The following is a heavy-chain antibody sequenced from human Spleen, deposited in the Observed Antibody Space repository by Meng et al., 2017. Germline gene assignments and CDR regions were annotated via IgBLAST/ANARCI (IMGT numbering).Heavy chain of an antibody. CDR1: GFTFSSYS. V-gene: IGHV3-23*01. CDR3: AKEAYYYDSSYPHLDY. D-gene: IGHD3-22*01. Sequence: GESLKISCAASGFTFSSYSMSWVRQAPGKGLDWVSAILGSGGRTYYADSVKGRFTISRDNSKNTVYLQMSSLRAEDTAVYYCAKEAYYYDSSYPHLDYWGQGTLVTVSS. CDR2: ILGSGGRT. J-gene: IGHJ4*02.